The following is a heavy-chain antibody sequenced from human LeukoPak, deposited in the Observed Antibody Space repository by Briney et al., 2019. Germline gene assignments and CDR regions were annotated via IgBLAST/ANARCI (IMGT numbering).Heavy chain of an antibody. V-gene: IGHV3-23*01. Sequence: HPGGSLRLSCATSAITFSSYAMSWVRQAPGKGLEWVSGISSRGGSTYYADSVKGRFTISRDNSKNTLYVQMNSLRAEDTAVYYCAKSGADGYSLDAFDIWGQGTMVTVSS. J-gene: IGHJ3*02. CDR3: AKSGADGYSLDAFDI. CDR1: AITFSSYA. CDR2: ISSRGGST. D-gene: IGHD5-24*01.